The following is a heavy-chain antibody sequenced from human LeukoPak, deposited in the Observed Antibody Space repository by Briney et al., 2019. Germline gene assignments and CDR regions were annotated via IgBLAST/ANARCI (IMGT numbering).Heavy chain of an antibody. Sequence: GASVKVSCKASGGTFSSYAISWVRQAPGQGLEWMGGIIPIFGTANYAQKFQGRVTITTDESTSTAYMELSSLRSEDTAVYYCARANDFWSGFNAFDIWGQGTMVTVSS. CDR2: IIPIFGTA. J-gene: IGHJ3*02. CDR3: ARANDFWSGFNAFDI. V-gene: IGHV1-69*05. CDR1: GGTFSSYA. D-gene: IGHD3-3*01.